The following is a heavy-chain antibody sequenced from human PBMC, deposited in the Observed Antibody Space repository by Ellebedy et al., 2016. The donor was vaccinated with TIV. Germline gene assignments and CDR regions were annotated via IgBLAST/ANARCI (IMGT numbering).Heavy chain of an antibody. V-gene: IGHV3-23*01. J-gene: IGHJ5*02. CDR1: GFTFSTYA. CDR2: LSSTGRGS. CDR3: ARELPDSSGYHLGYFDP. Sequence: GESLKISXATSGFTFSTYAMNWVRQAPGKGLEWVSTLSSTGRGSYYADSVMGRFTISRDTSKDTLYLQMNSLRAEDTAVYYCARELPDSSGYHLGYFDPWGQGTLVTVSS. D-gene: IGHD3-22*01.